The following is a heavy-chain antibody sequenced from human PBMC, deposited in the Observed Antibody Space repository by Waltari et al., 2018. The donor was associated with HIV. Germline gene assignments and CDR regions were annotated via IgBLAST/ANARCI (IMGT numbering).Heavy chain of an antibody. Sequence: QLQLQESGPGVVKPSETLSLICTVSGGSINTINYYWGWIRQPPGGGLEWIGNIYRSGYTYYNPSLKSRATISIATSKNQFSLKVISVTAADTAVYYCASDYYYESSGYLTTNHRMDVWGQWTTVIVSS. J-gene: IGHJ6*02. CDR2: IYRSGYT. CDR1: GGSINTINYY. CDR3: ASDYYYESSGYLTTNHRMDV. D-gene: IGHD3-22*01. V-gene: IGHV4-39*01.